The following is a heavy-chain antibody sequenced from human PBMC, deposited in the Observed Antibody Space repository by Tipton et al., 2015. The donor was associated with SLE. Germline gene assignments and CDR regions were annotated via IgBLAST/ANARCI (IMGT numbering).Heavy chain of an antibody. D-gene: IGHD6-13*01. CDR2: ISSSGSTI. V-gene: IGHV3-48*03. CDR3: AREEQLVHFDY. J-gene: IGHJ4*02. CDR1: GFTFSSYE. Sequence: PRLSCAASGFTFSSYEMNWVRQAPGKGLEWVSYISSSGSTIYYADSVKGRFTISRDNAKNSLYLQMNSLRAEDTAVYYCAREEQLVHFDYWGQGTLVAVSS.